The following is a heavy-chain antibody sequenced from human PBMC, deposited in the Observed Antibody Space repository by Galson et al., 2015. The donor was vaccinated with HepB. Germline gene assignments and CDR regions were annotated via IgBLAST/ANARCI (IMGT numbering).Heavy chain of an antibody. V-gene: IGHV3-21*01. CDR3: ARDLPESGGWLLEGAAYYYYSMDV. CDR1: GFTFSSYS. J-gene: IGHJ6*02. CDR2: ISSSSSYI. Sequence: SLRLSCAASGFTFSSYSMNWVRQAPGKGLEWVSSISSSSSYIYYADSVKGRFTISRDNAKNSLYLQMNSLRAEDTAVYYCARDLPESGGWLLEGAAYYYYSMDVWGQGTTVTVSS. D-gene: IGHD3-22*01.